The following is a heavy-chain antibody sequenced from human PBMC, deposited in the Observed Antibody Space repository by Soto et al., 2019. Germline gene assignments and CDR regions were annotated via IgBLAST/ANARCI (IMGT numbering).Heavy chain of an antibody. D-gene: IGHD2-2*01. V-gene: IGHV1-2*04. CDR2: INPNSGGT. CDR3: ARGGCSSTSCYRHFYAFDI. Sequence: QVQLVQSGAEVKKPGASVKVSCKASGYTFTGYYMHWVRQAPGQGLEWMGWINPNSGGTNYAQKFQGWVTMTRDTSISTAYMELSRLRSDDTAVYYCARGGCSSTSCYRHFYAFDIWGQGTMVTVSS. CDR1: GYTFTGYY. J-gene: IGHJ3*02.